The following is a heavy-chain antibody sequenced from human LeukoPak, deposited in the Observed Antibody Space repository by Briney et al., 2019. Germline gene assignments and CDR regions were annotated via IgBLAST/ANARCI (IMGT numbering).Heavy chain of an antibody. Sequence: SETLSLTCTVSGGSISSSSYYWGWIRQPPGKGLEWIGSIYYSGSTYYNPSLKSRVTISVDTSKNQFSLKLSSVTAADTAVYYCARVHGYCGSTSCYNWFDPWGQGTLVTVSS. J-gene: IGHJ5*02. CDR2: IYYSGST. V-gene: IGHV4-39*07. CDR3: ARVHGYCGSTSCYNWFDP. CDR1: GGSISSSSYY. D-gene: IGHD2-2*01.